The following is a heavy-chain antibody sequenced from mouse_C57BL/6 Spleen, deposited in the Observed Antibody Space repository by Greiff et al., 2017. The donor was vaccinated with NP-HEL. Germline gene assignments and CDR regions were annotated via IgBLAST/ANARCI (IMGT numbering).Heavy chain of an antibody. V-gene: IGHV5-9*01. CDR3: ARHPDDGYYTFDY. Sequence: EVQGVESGGGLVKPGGSLKLSCAASGFTFSSYTMSWVRQTPEKRLEWVATISGGGGNTYYPDSVKGRFTISRDKAKNTLYLQMSSLRSEDTALYYCARHPDDGYYTFDYWGQGTTLTVSS. D-gene: IGHD2-3*01. CDR1: GFTFSSYT. CDR2: ISGGGGNT. J-gene: IGHJ2*01.